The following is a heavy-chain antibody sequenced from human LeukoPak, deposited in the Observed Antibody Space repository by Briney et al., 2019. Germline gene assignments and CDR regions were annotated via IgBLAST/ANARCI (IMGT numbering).Heavy chain of an antibody. CDR3: ARAPNYFDSSGYSVGWFDP. Sequence: PSETLSLTCAVSGGSISSGGYSWSWIRQPPGKGLEWIGYIYHSGSTYYNPSLKSRVTISVDRSKNQFSLKLSSVTAADTAVYYCARAPNYFDSSGYSVGWFDPWGQGTLVTVSS. CDR2: IYHSGST. D-gene: IGHD3-22*01. V-gene: IGHV4-30-2*01. J-gene: IGHJ5*02. CDR1: GGSISSGGYS.